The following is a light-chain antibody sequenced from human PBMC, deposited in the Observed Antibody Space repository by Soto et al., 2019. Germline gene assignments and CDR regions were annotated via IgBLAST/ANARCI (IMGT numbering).Light chain of an antibody. V-gene: IGKV3-20*01. Sequence: EVVLTQSPGTLSLSPGERATLSCRASQTVSNNYLAWYQHKPGQSPKLLIFGSSDRATGIPDRFSGSGSGTDFTLTISRLEPEDFAVYYCQQYGSSPPYTFGQGNKLEIK. J-gene: IGKJ2*01. CDR2: GSS. CDR1: QTVSNNY. CDR3: QQYGSSPPYT.